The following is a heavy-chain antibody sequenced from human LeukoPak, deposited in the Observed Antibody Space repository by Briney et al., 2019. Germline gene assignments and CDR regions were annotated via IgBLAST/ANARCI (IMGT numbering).Heavy chain of an antibody. J-gene: IGHJ4*02. CDR3: ARHARAVAVPVPYYFDC. CDR1: GGSISSSSYY. CDR2: IYYSGST. Sequence: PSETLSLTCTVSGGSISSSSYYWGWIRQPPGKGLEWIGSIYYSGSTYYNPSLKSRLTISVDTSKDQFSLKLSSVTAADTGVYYCARHARAVAVPVPYYFDCWGQGTLVTVSS. D-gene: IGHD6-19*01. V-gene: IGHV4-39*01.